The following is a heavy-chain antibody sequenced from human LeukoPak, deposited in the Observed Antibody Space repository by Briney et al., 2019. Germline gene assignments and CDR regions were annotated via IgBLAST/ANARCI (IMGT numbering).Heavy chain of an antibody. V-gene: IGHV3-64D*06. CDR3: VKDFSQIYDVLTGYYPFDY. CDR1: GFTFSSYA. J-gene: IGHJ4*02. D-gene: IGHD3-9*01. Sequence: GGPLRLSCSASGFTFSSYAMHWVRQAPGKGLEYVSGISTNGGTTYYADSVKGRFTISRDNSKNTLYLQMSSLRAEDTAVFYCVKDFSQIYDVLTGYYPFDYWGQGTPVTVSS. CDR2: ISTNGGTT.